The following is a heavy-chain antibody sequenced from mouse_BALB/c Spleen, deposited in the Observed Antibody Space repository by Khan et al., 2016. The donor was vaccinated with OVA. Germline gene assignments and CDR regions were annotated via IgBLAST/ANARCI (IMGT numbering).Heavy chain of an antibody. J-gene: IGHJ3*01. CDR2: ISYSGNT. V-gene: IGHV3-2*02. CDR3: ARKDYYDYDPFPY. D-gene: IGHD2-4*01. CDR1: GYSITSEYT. Sequence: EVELVESGPGLVKPSQSLSLTCTVTGYSITSEYTWNWIRQFPGNKLEWMGFISYSGNTRYNPSLKSRISITRDTSKNQFFLQLNSVTSEDTAIYYCARKDYYDYDPFPYWGQGTLVTVSA.